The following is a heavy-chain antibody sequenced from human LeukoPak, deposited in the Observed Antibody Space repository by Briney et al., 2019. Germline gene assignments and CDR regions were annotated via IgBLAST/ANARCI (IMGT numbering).Heavy chain of an antibody. CDR1: GGSISSYY. CDR3: AVTVIPSTDFYYYGMDV. Sequence: SETLPLTCTVSGGSISSYYWSWIRQPPGKGLEWIGYIYYSGSTNYNPSLKSRVTISVDKSKNQFSLKLSSVTAADTAVYYCAVTVIPSTDFYYYGMDVWGQGTTVTVSS. J-gene: IGHJ6*02. D-gene: IGHD2-21*02. V-gene: IGHV4-59*01. CDR2: IYYSGST.